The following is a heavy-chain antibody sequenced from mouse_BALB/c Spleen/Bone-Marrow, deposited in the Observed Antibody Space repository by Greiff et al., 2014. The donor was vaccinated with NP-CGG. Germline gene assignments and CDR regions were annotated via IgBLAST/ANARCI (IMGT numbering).Heavy chain of an antibody. Sequence: VQLQQSGAELVKPGASVKLSCKASGYTFTSYWMHWVKQRPGQGLEWIGEINPSNGRTNYNEKFKSKATLTVDKSSSTAYMQLMSLTTEDSAVYYCAPYYNGGNYSFYWSIDVWGAGTTVTVSS. J-gene: IGHJ1*01. CDR3: APYYNGGNYSFYWSIDV. V-gene: IGHV1S81*02. CDR1: GYTFTSYW. CDR2: INPSNGRT. D-gene: IGHD1-1*01.